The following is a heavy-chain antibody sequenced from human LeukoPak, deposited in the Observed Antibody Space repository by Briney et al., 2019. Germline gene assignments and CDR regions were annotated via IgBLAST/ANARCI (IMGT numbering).Heavy chain of an antibody. D-gene: IGHD6-13*01. CDR2: ISYDGTNK. V-gene: IGHV3-30-3*01. CDR3: AREPAGGTTFMAAAGTDFDY. CDR1: GFTFSSYA. J-gene: IGHJ4*02. Sequence: GVSLRLSCAASGFTFSSYAMHWLPHAPGKGLEWVAVISYDGTNKYYAHSVKGPFTISRDNSKNTLYLQMNSLRAEDTAVYYCAREPAGGTTFMAAAGTDFDYWGQGTLVTVSS.